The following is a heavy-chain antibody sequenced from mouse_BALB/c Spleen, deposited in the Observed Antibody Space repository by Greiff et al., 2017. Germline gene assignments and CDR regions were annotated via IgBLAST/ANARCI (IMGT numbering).Heavy chain of an antibody. D-gene: IGHD1-1*01. V-gene: IGHV2-9*02. J-gene: IGHJ4*01. CDR1: GFSLTSYG. CDR2: IWAGGST. Sequence: VQLKESGPGLVAPSQSLSITCTVSGFSLTSYGVHWVRQPPGKGLEWLGVIWAGGSTNYNSALMSRLSISKDNSKSQVFLKMNSLQTDDTAMYYCARDCHYYGSSYGAMDYWGQGTSVTVSS. CDR3: ARDCHYYGSSYGAMDY.